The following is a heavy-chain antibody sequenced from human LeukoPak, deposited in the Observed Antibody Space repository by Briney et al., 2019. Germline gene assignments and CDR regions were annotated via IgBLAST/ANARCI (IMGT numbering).Heavy chain of an antibody. V-gene: IGHV4-59*12. J-gene: IGHJ4*02. CDR2: IYYSGST. D-gene: IGHD3-9*01. CDR3: ARVMHILTGRIDY. Sequence: SETLSLTCTVSGGSISSYYWSWIRQPPGKGLEWIGYIYYSGSTNYNPSLKSRVTISVDTSKNQFSLKLSSVTAADTAVYYCARVMHILTGRIDYWGQGTLVTVSS. CDR1: GGSISSYY.